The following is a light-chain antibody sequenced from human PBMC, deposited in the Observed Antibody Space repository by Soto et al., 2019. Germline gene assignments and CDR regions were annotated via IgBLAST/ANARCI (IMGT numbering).Light chain of an antibody. Sequence: EVLMTQSPDTLYVSPGERVTLSCSASESVSDNLAWYQQKPGQGPRLLVYRASTRTLGIPARFSGSESGTEFTLTISSLQSEDFAFYYCHQYNSWPIPFAQGTRLEIK. CDR2: RAS. CDR1: ESVSDN. V-gene: IGKV3-15*01. J-gene: IGKJ5*01. CDR3: HQYNSWPIP.